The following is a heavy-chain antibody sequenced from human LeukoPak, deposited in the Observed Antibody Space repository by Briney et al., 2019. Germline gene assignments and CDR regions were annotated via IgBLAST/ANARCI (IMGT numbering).Heavy chain of an antibody. CDR1: GGSISSGDYY. D-gene: IGHD3-22*01. CDR2: MYYSGST. Sequence: SETLSLTCTVSGGSISSGDYYWSWIRRPPGKGLEWIAYMYYSGSTYYNPSLKSQVTMSADTSKNQLSLKLSSVTAADTAVYYCARPYYYDSRIDPWGQGILVTVSS. V-gene: IGHV4-30-4*01. J-gene: IGHJ5*02. CDR3: ARPYYYDSRIDP.